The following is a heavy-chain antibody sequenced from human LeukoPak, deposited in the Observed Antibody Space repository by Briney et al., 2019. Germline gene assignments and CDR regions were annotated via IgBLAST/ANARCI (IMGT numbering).Heavy chain of an antibody. D-gene: IGHD5-18*01. V-gene: IGHV3-30*02. J-gene: IGHJ4*02. CDR3: AKDLRPRIQLWLDY. CDR2: IGYDGSNK. Sequence: PGGSLRLSCAASGFTFSSYGMHWVRQAPGKGLEWVAVIGYDGSNKYYADSVKGRFTISRDNSKNTLYLQMNSLRAEDSAVYYCAKDLRPRIQLWLDYWGQGTLVTVSS. CDR1: GFTFSSYG.